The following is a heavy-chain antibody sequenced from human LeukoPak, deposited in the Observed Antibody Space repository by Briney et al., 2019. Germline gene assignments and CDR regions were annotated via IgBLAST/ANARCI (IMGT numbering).Heavy chain of an antibody. CDR1: GFTFSNAW. Sequence: PGGSLRLSCAASGFTFSNAWMTWVRQAPGKGLEWVSSISSSSSYIYYADSVKGRFTISRDNAKNSLYLQMNSLRAEDTAVYYCARGGRWLQSTAYWGQGTLVTVSS. CDR3: ARGGRWLQSTAY. V-gene: IGHV3-21*01. D-gene: IGHD5-24*01. CDR2: ISSSSSYI. J-gene: IGHJ4*02.